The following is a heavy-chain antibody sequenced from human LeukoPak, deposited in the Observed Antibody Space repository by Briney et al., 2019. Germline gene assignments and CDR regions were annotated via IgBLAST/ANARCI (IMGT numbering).Heavy chain of an antibody. Sequence: GASVKVSCKASGCTFTGYYMHWVRQAPGQGLEWMGWINPNSGGTNYAQKFQGRVTMTRDTSISTAYMELSRLRSDDTAVYYCARDLLGYCSSTSCPSNWFDPWGQGTLVTVSS. CDR3: ARDLLGYCSSTSCPSNWFDP. D-gene: IGHD2-2*03. CDR1: GCTFTGYY. J-gene: IGHJ5*02. CDR2: INPNSGGT. V-gene: IGHV1-2*02.